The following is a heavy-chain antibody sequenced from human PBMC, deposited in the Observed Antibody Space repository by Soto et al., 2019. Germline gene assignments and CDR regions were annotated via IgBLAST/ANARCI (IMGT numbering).Heavy chain of an antibody. CDR2: IYTSGST. CDR1: GDSISSYY. D-gene: IGHD3-3*02. J-gene: IGHJ4*02. Sequence: LSLTCTVSGDSISSYYWSLIRQPAGKGLEWIGRIYTSGSTKYYPALKSRVTMSVDTSKNQYSQKQSSVTAADTAVYYCARKVLMIYEGISRQLDYWGQGTLVTVSS. CDR3: ARKVLMIYEGISRQLDY. V-gene: IGHV4-4*07.